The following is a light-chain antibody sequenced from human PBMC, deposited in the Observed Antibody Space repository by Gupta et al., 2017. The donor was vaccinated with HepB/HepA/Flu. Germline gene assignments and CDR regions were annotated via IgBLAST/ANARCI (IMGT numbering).Light chain of an antibody. J-gene: IGKJ4*01. CDR1: QSVSSSY. CDR2: GAS. Sequence: EIVLTQSPRPLSLSRGERATLYCRASQSVSSSYLAWYQQKPGQAPRLLIAGASNMASGSPDRVSCSGSGTDFTLTISRLEPEDFAVYYCQQYGSSPDTFGGGTKVEIK. V-gene: IGKV3-20*01. CDR3: QQYGSSPDT.